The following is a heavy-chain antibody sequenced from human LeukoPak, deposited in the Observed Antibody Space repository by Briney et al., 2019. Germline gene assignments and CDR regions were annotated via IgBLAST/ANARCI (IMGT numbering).Heavy chain of an antibody. D-gene: IGHD3-10*01. CDR1: GLSLSTGGVG. CDR3: AHRRRSGDYFDF. V-gene: IGHV2-5*01. Sequence: SGLTLVNPTQTLTLTCTFSGLSLSTGGVGVGWVRQPPAKALEWLALIYSNDDERYSPSLKSRLTITKDTSKNQVVLTVTNMDPVDTGTYYCAHRRRSGDYFDFWGQGTPVTVSS. CDR2: IYSNDDE. J-gene: IGHJ4*02.